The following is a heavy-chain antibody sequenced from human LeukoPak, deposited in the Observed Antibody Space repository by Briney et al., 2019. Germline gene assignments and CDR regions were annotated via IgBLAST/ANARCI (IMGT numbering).Heavy chain of an antibody. J-gene: IGHJ4*02. CDR1: GFTFSSYG. CDR2: ISYDGRNK. Sequence: PGGSLRLSCAASGFTFSSYGMHWVRQAPGKGLEWVAVISYDGRNKYYADSVKGRFTISRDNSKNTLYLQMNSLRAEDTAVYYCAKDRSSGSSVFGSYFDYWGQGTLVTVSS. CDR3: AKDRSSGSSVFGSYFDY. D-gene: IGHD6-19*01. V-gene: IGHV3-30*18.